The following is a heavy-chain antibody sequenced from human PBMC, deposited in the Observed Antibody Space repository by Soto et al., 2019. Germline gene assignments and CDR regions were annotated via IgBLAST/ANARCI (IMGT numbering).Heavy chain of an antibody. CDR3: AKAGRRDIVVVVAATPPWFDP. D-gene: IGHD2-15*01. Sequence: GGSLRLSCAASGFTFSSYAMSWVRQAPGKGLEWVSAISGSGGSTYYADSVKGRFTISRDNSKNTLYLQMNSLRAEDTAVYYCAKAGRRDIVVVVAATPPWFDPWGQGTLVTVSS. J-gene: IGHJ5*02. CDR2: ISGSGGST. CDR1: GFTFSSYA. V-gene: IGHV3-23*01.